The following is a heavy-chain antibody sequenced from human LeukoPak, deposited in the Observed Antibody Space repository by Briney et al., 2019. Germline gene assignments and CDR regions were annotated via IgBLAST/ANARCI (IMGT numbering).Heavy chain of an antibody. J-gene: IGHJ5*02. CDR3: ATGVRLLGVS. CDR2: ISLRGENT. CDR1: GLSVSIFC. V-gene: IGHV3-23*01. Sequence: QRGGSLRLSWVASGLSVSIFCVSWVRHAAGEGLEWVSGISLRGENTYYADSGKGRLAISRDNSKHTLYLQINTLRAEDTAVYYCATGVRLLGVSWGQGSLVTVSS. D-gene: IGHD6-25*01.